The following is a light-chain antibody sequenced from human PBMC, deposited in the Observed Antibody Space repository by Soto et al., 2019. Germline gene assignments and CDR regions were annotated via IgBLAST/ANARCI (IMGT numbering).Light chain of an antibody. CDR3: QQYNKWPLT. CDR1: QSVNSN. Sequence: PGETATLSCRASQSVNSNLAWYHQKPGQAPRLLIYDASARATDIPPRISGSGSGTEFTLTISNLQSEDFAIYYGQQYNKWPLTFGQGTKLEIK. J-gene: IGKJ2*01. CDR2: DAS. V-gene: IGKV3-15*01.